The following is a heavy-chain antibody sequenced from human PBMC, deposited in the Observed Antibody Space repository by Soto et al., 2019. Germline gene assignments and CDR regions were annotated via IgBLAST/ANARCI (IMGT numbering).Heavy chain of an antibody. V-gene: IGHV3-23*01. CDR3: ANPIPKTGTTFGF. J-gene: IGHJ4*02. CDR1: GFTFSNFA. Sequence: QLLESGGGSVQPGGSLRLSCVASGFTFSNFAMAWVRQAPGEGLEWVSAISGSGDDTFYADPMKGRFTISRDNSKDTLYLQINSLRAEDTAVYYCANPIPKTGTTFGFWGQGTLVTVSS. CDR2: ISGSGDDT. D-gene: IGHD1-1*01.